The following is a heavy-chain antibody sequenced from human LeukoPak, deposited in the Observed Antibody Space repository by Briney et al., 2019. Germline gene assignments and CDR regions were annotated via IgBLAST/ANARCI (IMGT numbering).Heavy chain of an antibody. CDR2: IKQDGREK. J-gene: IGHJ4*02. V-gene: IGHV3-7*01. CDR3: ARIVPAACFDY. CDR1: GFIFSSYW. Sequence: SGGSLRLSCAASGFIFSSYWMSWVRQTQGKGLGWVANIKQDGREKYYVDSVKGGFTISRDNAKNSLYLQMNSLRAEDTAVYYCARIVPAACFDYWGQGTLVTVSS. D-gene: IGHD2-2*01.